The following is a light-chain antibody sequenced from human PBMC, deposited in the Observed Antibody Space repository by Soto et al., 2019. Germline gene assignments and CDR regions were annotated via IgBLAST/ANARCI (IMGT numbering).Light chain of an antibody. CDR2: GAS. Sequence: EIVMTPSPATLSVSPGESATLSCRASQSVGSNLAWYQQKPGLAPRLLIYGASTRATGIPARFSGSGSGTEFTLTISSLQSEDFAVYYCQQYNNWPPITFGQGTRLEIK. CDR1: QSVGSN. J-gene: IGKJ5*01. V-gene: IGKV3-15*01. CDR3: QQYNNWPPIT.